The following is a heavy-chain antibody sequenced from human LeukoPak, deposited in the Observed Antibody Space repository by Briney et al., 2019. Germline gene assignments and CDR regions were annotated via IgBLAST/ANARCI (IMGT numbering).Heavy chain of an antibody. J-gene: IGHJ3*02. V-gene: IGHV3-74*01. Sequence: GGSLRLSCAASGFTFSSYWMHWVRQAPGKGLVWVSRINSDGSSTSYADSVKGRFTISRDNAKNTLYLQMNSLRAEDTAVYYCAREILSGDDAFDIWGQGTVVTVSS. CDR2: INSDGSST. CDR1: GFTFSSYW. D-gene: IGHD3-10*01. CDR3: AREILSGDDAFDI.